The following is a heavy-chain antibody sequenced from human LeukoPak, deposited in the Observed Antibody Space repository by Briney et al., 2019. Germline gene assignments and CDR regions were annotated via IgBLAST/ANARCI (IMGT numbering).Heavy chain of an antibody. D-gene: IGHD2-15*01. CDR2: IYYSGDT. CDR1: GGSISPFY. J-gene: IGHJ4*02. CDR3: ARHGYCSGGSCYWDY. V-gene: IGHV4-59*08. Sequence: TSETLSLTCTVSGGSISPFYWSWIRQPPGKGLEWIAYIYYSGDTRYNPSLQSRVAISVATSNNQVSLKLSSVTAADTAVYYCARHGYCSGGSCYWDYWGQGTLVTVSS.